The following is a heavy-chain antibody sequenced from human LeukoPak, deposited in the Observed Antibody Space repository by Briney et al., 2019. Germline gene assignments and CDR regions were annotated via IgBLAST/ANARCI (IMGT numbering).Heavy chain of an antibody. V-gene: IGHV3-23*01. CDR1: GFTFVNHA. D-gene: IGHD3-3*01. Sequence: GGSLRLSCAASGFTFVNHAMTWVRQAPGKGLEWVSAIGGNGAVTYYSDSVRGRFTISRDNSKNTLYLQMNSLRADDMAVYYCAKDDNDFWSGYPPNWGQGTLVTVSS. CDR3: AKDDNDFWSGYPPN. CDR2: IGGNGAVT. J-gene: IGHJ4*02.